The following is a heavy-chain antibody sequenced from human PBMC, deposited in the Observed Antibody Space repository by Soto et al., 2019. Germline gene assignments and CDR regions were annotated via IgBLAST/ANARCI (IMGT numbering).Heavy chain of an antibody. CDR1: GGSFSGYY. J-gene: IGHJ4*02. V-gene: IGHV4-34*01. CDR3: LLFSTDYFDY. Sequence: PSETLSLTCAVYGGSFSGYYWSWIRQPPGKGLEWIGEINHSGSTNYNPSLKSRVTISVDTSKNQFSLKLSSVTAADTAVYYCLLFSTDYFDYWGQGTLVTVS. D-gene: IGHD2-2*01. CDR2: INHSGST.